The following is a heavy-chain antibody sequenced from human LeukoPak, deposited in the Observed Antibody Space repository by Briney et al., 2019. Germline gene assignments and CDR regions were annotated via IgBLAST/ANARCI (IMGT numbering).Heavy chain of an antibody. V-gene: IGHV3-23*01. CDR2: ISGSGGST. CDR1: GFTFSSYA. J-gene: IGHJ5*02. Sequence: GGSLRLSCAASGFTFSSYAMSWVRQAPGKGLEWVSTISGSGGSTYYADPVKSRFTISRDNSKNSLYLQMNSLRAEDTAVYYCAKDRQLDWFDPWGQGTLVTVSS. CDR3: AKDRQLDWFDP. D-gene: IGHD6-19*01.